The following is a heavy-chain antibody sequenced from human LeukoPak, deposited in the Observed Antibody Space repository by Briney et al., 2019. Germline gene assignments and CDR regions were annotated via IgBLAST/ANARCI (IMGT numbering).Heavy chain of an antibody. Sequence: ASVKVSCKASGYTFTGYYMHWVRQAPGRGLEWMGIINPSGGSTSYAQKFQGRVTMTRDMSTSTVYMELSSLRSEDTAVYYCARGRHYGSGSYYQSDPWADYWGQGTLVTVSS. J-gene: IGHJ4*02. D-gene: IGHD3-10*01. CDR3: ARGRHYGSGSYYQSDPWADY. V-gene: IGHV1-46*01. CDR1: GYTFTGYY. CDR2: INPSGGST.